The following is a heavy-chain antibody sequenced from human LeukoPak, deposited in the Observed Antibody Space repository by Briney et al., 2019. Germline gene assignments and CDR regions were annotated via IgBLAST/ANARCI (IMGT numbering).Heavy chain of an antibody. D-gene: IGHD4-23*01. CDR3: SRPHYGGNSGGDY. CDR1: GFTFSSYA. CDR2: ISGGGLST. J-gene: IGHJ4*02. Sequence: PGGSLRLSCAASGFTFSSYAMSWVRQAPGKGLEWVSAISGGGLSTYYADSVKGRLTISRDNSRNTLYLQMNSLRAEDTAVYYCSRPHYGGNSGGDYWGQGTLVTVSS. V-gene: IGHV3-23*01.